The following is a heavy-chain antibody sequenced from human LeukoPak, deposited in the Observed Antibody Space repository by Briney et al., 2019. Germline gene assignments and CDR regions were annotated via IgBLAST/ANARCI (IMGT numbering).Heavy chain of an antibody. J-gene: IGHJ4*02. D-gene: IGHD3-10*01. CDR3: ATRHSLLWFGELLAPFSY. CDR1: GGSFSGYY. CDR2: INHSGST. V-gene: IGHV4-34*01. Sequence: SETLSLTCAVYGGSFSGYYWSWIRQPPGKGLEWIGEINHSGSTYYNPSLKSRVTISVDTSKNQFSLKLSSVTAADTAVYYCATRHSLLWFGELLAPFSYWGQGTPVTVSS.